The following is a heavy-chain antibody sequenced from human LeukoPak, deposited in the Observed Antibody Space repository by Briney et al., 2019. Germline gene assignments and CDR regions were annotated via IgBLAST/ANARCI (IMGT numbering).Heavy chain of an antibody. J-gene: IGHJ3*02. D-gene: IGHD3-22*01. CDR2: IYYSGST. V-gene: IGHV4-39*07. CDR1: GGSISSSSYY. CDR3: ARIDRPTSPGPYYDSSGGGAFDI. Sequence: PSETLSLTCTVSGGSISSSSYYWGWIRQPPGRGLEWIGSIYYSGSTYYNPSLKSRVTISVDTSKNQFSLKLSPVTAADTAVYYCARIDRPTSPGPYYDSSGGGAFDIWGQGTMVTVSS.